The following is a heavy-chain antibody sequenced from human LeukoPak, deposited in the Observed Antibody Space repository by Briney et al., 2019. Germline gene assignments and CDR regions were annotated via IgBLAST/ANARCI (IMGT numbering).Heavy chain of an antibody. CDR1: GFTFSSYA. V-gene: IGHV3-23*01. Sequence: GGSLRLSCAASGFTFSSYAMSWVRQAPGKGLEWVSAISGSGGSTYYADSVKGRFTISRDNSKNTLYLQINRLRSEDTAVYYCAKDSAIFGVVIIPLDYWGQGTLVTVSS. D-gene: IGHD3-3*01. J-gene: IGHJ4*02. CDR3: AKDSAIFGVVIIPLDY. CDR2: ISGSGGST.